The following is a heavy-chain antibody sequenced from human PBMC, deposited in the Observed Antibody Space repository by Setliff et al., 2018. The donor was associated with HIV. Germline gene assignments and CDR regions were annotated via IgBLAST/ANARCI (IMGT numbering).Heavy chain of an antibody. Sequence: GGSLRLSCAASGFAFRRFSMHWVRQAPGKALEWVSLIQGDGSRTYYADSVKGRFTISRDNRKNSLYLQMNSLTDEDTAWYYCAKELDCGGDCFAYFDSWGQGTLVTVSS. CDR2: IQGDGSRT. D-gene: IGHD2-21*02. V-gene: IGHV3-43D*04. CDR3: AKELDCGGDCFAYFDS. J-gene: IGHJ4*02. CDR1: GFAFRRFS.